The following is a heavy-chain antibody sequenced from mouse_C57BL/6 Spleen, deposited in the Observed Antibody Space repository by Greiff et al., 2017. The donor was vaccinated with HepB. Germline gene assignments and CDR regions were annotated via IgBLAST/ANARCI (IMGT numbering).Heavy chain of an antibody. V-gene: IGHV1-54*01. CDR1: GYAFTNYL. CDR2: INPGSGGT. J-gene: IGHJ2*01. CDR3: ARRAYDYDGDFDY. D-gene: IGHD2-4*01. Sequence: VQLQQSGAELVRPGTSVKVSCKASGYAFTNYLIEWVKQRPGQGLEWIGVINPGSGGTNYNEKFKGKATLTADKSSSTAYMQLSSLTSEDSAVYFCARRAYDYDGDFDYWGQGTTLTVSS.